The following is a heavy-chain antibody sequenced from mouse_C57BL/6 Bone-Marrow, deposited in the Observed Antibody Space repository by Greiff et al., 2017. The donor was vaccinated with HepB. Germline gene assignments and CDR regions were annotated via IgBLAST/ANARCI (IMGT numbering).Heavy chain of an antibody. CDR3: ARKGYYYFDY. D-gene: IGHD2-3*01. CDR1: GYTFTDYN. CDR2: INPNNGGT. Sequence: LVKPGASVKMSCKASGYTFTDYNMHWVKQSHGKSLEWIGYINPNNGGTSYNQKFKGKATLTVNKSSSTAYMELRSLTSEDSAVYYCARKGYYYFDYWGQGTTLTVSS. J-gene: IGHJ2*01. V-gene: IGHV1-22*01.